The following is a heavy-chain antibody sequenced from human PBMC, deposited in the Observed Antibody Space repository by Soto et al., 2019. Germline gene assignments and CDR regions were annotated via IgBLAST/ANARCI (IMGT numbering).Heavy chain of an antibody. Sequence: QVQLVESGGGVVQPGRSLRLSCAASGFTFSSYGMHWVRQAPGKGLEWVAVIWYDGSNKYYADSVKGRFTISRDNSKNTLYRQMNSLRAEDTAVYYCARDRSTVTTHDAFDIWGQGTMVTVSS. V-gene: IGHV3-33*01. CDR3: ARDRSTVTTHDAFDI. D-gene: IGHD4-17*01. CDR1: GFTFSSYG. CDR2: IWYDGSNK. J-gene: IGHJ3*02.